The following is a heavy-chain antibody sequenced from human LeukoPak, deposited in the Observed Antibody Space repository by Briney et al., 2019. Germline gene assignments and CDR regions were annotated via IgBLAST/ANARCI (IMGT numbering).Heavy chain of an antibody. Sequence: SETLSLTCTVSGYSISSGYYWGWIRQPPGKGLEWIGSIYHSGSTYYNPSLKSRVTISVDTSKNQFSLKLSSVTAADTAVYYCARGGYRGSYWYDIWGQGTMVTVPS. D-gene: IGHD1-26*01. CDR3: ARGGYRGSYWYDI. V-gene: IGHV4-38-2*02. CDR2: IYHSGST. J-gene: IGHJ3*02. CDR1: GYSISSGYY.